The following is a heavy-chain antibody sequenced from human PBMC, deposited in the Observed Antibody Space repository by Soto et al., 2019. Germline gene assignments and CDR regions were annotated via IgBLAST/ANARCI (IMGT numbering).Heavy chain of an antibody. D-gene: IGHD3-3*01. J-gene: IGHJ6*02. CDR1: GYTFTGYY. CDR2: INPNSGGT. Sequence: QVQLVQSGAEVKKPGASVKVSCKASGYTFTGYYMHWVRQAPGQGLEWMGWINPNSGGTNYAQKIQGWVTMTRDTSISTAYMELSRLRSDDTAVYYCARGYDFWSGYFVNLKGSYGMDVWGQGTTVTVSS. V-gene: IGHV1-2*04. CDR3: ARGYDFWSGYFVNLKGSYGMDV.